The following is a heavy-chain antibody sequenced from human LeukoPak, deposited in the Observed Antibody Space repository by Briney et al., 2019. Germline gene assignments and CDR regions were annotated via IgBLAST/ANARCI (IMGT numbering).Heavy chain of an antibody. Sequence: PGRSLRLSCVASGFNFDDYAMYWVRQAPGKGLEWVSHINWNSGNIGYADSVKGRSIISRDNAKNSLYLHMNSLRPEDTGLYYCAKGGRVQFNFDFWGQGTRVTVSS. D-gene: IGHD1-1*01. CDR2: INWNSGNI. V-gene: IGHV3-9*01. CDR1: GFNFDDYA. J-gene: IGHJ4*02. CDR3: AKGGRVQFNFDF.